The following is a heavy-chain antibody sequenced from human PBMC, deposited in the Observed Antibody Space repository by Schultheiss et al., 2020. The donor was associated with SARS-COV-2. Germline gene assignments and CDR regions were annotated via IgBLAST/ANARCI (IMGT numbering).Heavy chain of an antibody. CDR2: MNPNSCNT. CDR1: GYTFTSYD. V-gene: IGHV1-8*01. Sequence: ASVKVSCKASGYTFTSYDINWVRQATGQGLEWMGWMNPNSCNTGYAQKFQGRVTMTRNTSISIGYMGLRSLIAENMGIYYCARDLLYYYDSGPVYPWGQGSLVNVS. J-gene: IGHJ5*02. D-gene: IGHD3-10*01. CDR3: ARDLLYYYDSGPVYP.